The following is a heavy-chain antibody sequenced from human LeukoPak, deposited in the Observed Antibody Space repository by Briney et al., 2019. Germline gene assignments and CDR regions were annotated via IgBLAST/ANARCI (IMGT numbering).Heavy chain of an antibody. D-gene: IGHD3-16*01. V-gene: IGHV4-34*01. J-gene: IGHJ6*03. CDR2: INHSGST. CDR3: ARGYGGIYYYYMDV. Sequence: SETLSLTCAVYGGSFSGYYRSWIRQPPGKGLEWIGEINHSGSTNYNPSLKSRVTISVDTSKNQFSLKLSSVTAADTAVFYCARGYGGIYYYYMDVWGKGTTVTVSS. CDR1: GGSFSGYY.